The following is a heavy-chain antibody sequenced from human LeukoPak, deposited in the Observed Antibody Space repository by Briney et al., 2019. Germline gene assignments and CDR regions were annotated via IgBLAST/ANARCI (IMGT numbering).Heavy chain of an antibody. J-gene: IGHJ4*02. V-gene: IGHV4-39*07. D-gene: IGHD3-3*01. CDR3: ARQAVLYDFWSGYLPNYFDY. CDR2: IYYSGST. Sequence: SETLSLTCTVSGGSISSYYWGWIRQPPGKGLEWIGSIYYSGSTYYNPSLKSRVTISVDTSKNQFSLKLSSVTAADTAVYYCARQAVLYDFWSGYLPNYFDYWGQGTLVTVSS. CDR1: GGSISSYY.